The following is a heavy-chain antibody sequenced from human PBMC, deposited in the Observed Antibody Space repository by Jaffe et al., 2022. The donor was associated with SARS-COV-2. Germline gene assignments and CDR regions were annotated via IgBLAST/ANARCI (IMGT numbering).Heavy chain of an antibody. CDR3: AKGNRNRYFDSSYYYYGMDV. V-gene: IGHV3-9*01. J-gene: IGHJ6*02. CDR2: ISWNSGSI. D-gene: IGHD3-9*01. CDR1: GFTFDDYA. Sequence: EVQLVESGGGLVQPGRSLRLSCAASGFTFDDYAMHWVRQAPGKGLEWVSGISWNSGSIGYADSVKGRFTISRDNAKNSLYLQMNSLRAEDTALYYCAKGNRNRYFDSSYYYYGMDVWGQGTTVTVSS.